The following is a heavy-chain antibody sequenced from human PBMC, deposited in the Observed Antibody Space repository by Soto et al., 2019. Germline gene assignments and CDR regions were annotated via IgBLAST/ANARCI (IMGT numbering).Heavy chain of an antibody. D-gene: IGHD2-21*02. J-gene: IGHJ6*02. CDR1: GDSVTSNVW. CDR3: AREETAWPLAYGLDV. V-gene: IGHV3-21*01. CDR2: IGTRSDV. Sequence: PSETLSLTCAVSGDSVTSNVWWSWVRQAPGKGLEWVSSIGTRSDVYYADSVKGRFTISRDNAKNSMALQMNSLRAEDTGVYYCAREETAWPLAYGLDVWGQGTTVTVSS.